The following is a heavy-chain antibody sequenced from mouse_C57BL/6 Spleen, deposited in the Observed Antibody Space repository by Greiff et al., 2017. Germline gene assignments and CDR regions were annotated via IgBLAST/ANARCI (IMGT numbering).Heavy chain of an antibody. D-gene: IGHD1-1*01. CDR3: AREDYYGSSEEYYFDY. CDR2: IYPGSGST. J-gene: IGHJ2*01. CDR1: GYTFTSYW. V-gene: IGHV1-55*01. Sequence: QVQLQQPGAELVKPGASVKMSCMASGYTFTSYWITWVKQRPGPGLEWIGDIYPGSGSTTYNEKFKSKATLAVDTSSSTAYMQLSSLTSEDSAVYYCAREDYYGSSEEYYFDYWGQGTTLTVSS.